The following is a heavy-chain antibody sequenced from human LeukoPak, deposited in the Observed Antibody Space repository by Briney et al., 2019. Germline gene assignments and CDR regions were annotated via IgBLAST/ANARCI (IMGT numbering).Heavy chain of an antibody. Sequence: GGSLRLSCAASGLTFSSYAMSWVRQAPGKGLEWVSAISGSGGSTYYAGSVKGRFTISRGNSKNTLYLQMNSLRAEDTAVYYCAKDERGYSYGLFDYWGQGTLVTVSS. V-gene: IGHV3-23*01. CDR2: ISGSGGST. CDR3: AKDERGYSYGLFDY. D-gene: IGHD5-18*01. CDR1: GLTFSSYA. J-gene: IGHJ4*02.